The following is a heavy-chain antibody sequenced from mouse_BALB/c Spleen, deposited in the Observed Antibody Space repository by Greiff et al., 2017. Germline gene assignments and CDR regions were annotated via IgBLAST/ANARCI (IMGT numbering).Heavy chain of an antibody. CDR3: ARGYGGSYAMDY. D-gene: IGHD2-14*01. CDR1: GYSFTGYN. J-gene: IGHJ4*01. Sequence: VQLKQSGPELEKPGASVKISCKASGYSFTGYNMNWVKQSNGKSLEWIGNIDPYYGGTSYNQKFKGKATLTVDKSSSPAYMQLKSLTAEDSAVYYCARGYGGSYAMDYWGQGTSVTVSS. V-gene: IGHV1-39*01. CDR2: IDPYYGGT.